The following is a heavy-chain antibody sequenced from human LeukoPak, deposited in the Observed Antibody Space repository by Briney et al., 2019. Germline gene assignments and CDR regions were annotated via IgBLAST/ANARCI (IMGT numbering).Heavy chain of an antibody. J-gene: IGHJ4*02. CDR3: ARGLVWSSSGWFFDY. D-gene: IGHD6-19*01. CDR1: GFTVSSNY. V-gene: IGHV3-53*01. CDR2: IYSGGST. Sequence: QSGGSLRLSCAASGFTVSSNYMSWVRQAPGKGLEWVSVIYSGGSTYYADSVKGRFTISRDNAKNSLYLQMNSLRAEDTAVYYCARGLVWSSSGWFFDYWGQGTLVSVSS.